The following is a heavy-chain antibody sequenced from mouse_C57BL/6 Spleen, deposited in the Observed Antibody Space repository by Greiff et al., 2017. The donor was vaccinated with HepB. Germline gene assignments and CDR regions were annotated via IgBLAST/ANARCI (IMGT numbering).Heavy chain of an antibody. CDR2: IYPGSGST. CDR1: GYTFTSYW. V-gene: IGHV1-55*01. Sequence: VQLQQPGAELVKPGASVKMSCKASGYTFTSYWITWVKQRPGQGLEWIGDIYPGSGSTNYNEKFKSKATLTVDTSSSTAYMQLSSLTSEDSAVYYCARGGVYDYDGYAMDYWGQGTSVTVSS. CDR3: ARGGVYDYDGYAMDY. D-gene: IGHD2-4*01. J-gene: IGHJ4*01.